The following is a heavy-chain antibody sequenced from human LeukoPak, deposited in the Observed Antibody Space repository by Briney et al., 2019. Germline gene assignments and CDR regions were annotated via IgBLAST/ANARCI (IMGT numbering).Heavy chain of an antibody. J-gene: IGHJ4*02. V-gene: IGHV3-7*01. Sequence: GGSLRLSCAASGFTFSSYWMSWVRQAPGKGLESVANIKQDGSEKYYVDSVKGRFTISRDNAKNSLYLQMNSLRAEDTAVYYCARLEGILWFGESPFDYWGQGTLVTVSS. CDR3: ARLEGILWFGESPFDY. CDR1: GFTFSSYW. D-gene: IGHD3-10*01. CDR2: IKQDGSEK.